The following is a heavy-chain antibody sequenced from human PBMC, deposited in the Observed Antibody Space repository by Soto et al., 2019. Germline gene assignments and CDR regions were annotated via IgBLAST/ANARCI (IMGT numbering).Heavy chain of an antibody. V-gene: IGHV4-39*01. CDR3: ASLNKPGWFDP. CDR1: SGSIISSNYY. J-gene: IGHJ5*02. CDR2: IYYSGST. Sequence: QLQLQESGPGLVKPSETLSLTCTVSSGSIISSNYYWAWIRQPPEKGLEWIATIYYSGSTYYSPSLKSRVTISVDTSTNQFALRLASVTAADTAVYYCASLNKPGWFDPWGQGTLVTVSS.